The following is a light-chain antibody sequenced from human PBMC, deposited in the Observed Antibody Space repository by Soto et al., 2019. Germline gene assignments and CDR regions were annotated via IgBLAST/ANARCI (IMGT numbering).Light chain of an antibody. J-gene: IGLJ1*01. V-gene: IGLV2-8*01. CDR3: CSYGGGNNFYV. CDR1: SSDIGTYDY. CDR2: EVS. Sequence: QSALTQPPSASGSPGQSVTISCTGTSSDIGTYDYVSWYQHLPDKAPKLIIYEVSKRPSGVPDRFSGSKSGNTASLTVSGLQAEDEGDYYCCSYGGGNNFYVFGPGTNATV.